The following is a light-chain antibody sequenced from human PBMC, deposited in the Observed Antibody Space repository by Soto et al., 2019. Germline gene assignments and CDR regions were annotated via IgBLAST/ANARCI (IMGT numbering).Light chain of an antibody. Sequence: EIVLTQFPGALSLSPGERVTLSCRASQTVSNTYLAWYQQKSGQAPKFLIYGASNRATGIPDRFSGSWSATKFTLIISRLEPEDFAVYYCQQYGALPPTFGGGTKVEIK. CDR2: GAS. V-gene: IGKV3-20*01. CDR3: QQYGALPPT. J-gene: IGKJ4*01. CDR1: QTVSNTY.